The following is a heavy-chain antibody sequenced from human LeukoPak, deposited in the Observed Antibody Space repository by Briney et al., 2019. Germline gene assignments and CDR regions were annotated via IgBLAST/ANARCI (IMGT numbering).Heavy chain of an antibody. CDR2: ITRDGSST. V-gene: IGHV3-74*01. Sequence: AGSLTLSCAVSGFTFSSSWMHWVRQAPGKGLVWVSRITRDGSSTTYAASVKGRFNTCRDNAKNTLYLQIDSLRDDDPAVYYCVREPGYELWRSFWGGFDVCGNGTTVIVSS. J-gene: IGHJ6*04. CDR3: VREPGYELWRSFWGGFDV. D-gene: IGHD3-16*01. CDR1: GFTFSSSW.